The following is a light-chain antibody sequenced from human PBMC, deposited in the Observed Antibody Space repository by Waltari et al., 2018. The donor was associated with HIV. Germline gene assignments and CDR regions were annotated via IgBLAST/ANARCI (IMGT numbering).Light chain of an antibody. CDR3: QSYDRSLSGYVV. V-gene: IGLV1-40*01. J-gene: IGLJ2*01. Sequence: QSLLTQPPSVSGAPGQRVTLPCTGSSSNIGAGFDVHWYQQLPGTVPKLLIYGNSNRPSGVPHRFSGSKSGTSASLAITGLQAEDEADYYCQSYDRSLSGYVVFGGGTKLTVL. CDR2: GNS. CDR1: SSNIGAGFD.